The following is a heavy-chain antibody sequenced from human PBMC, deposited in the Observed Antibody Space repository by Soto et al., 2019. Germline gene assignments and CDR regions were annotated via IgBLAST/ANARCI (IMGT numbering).Heavy chain of an antibody. J-gene: IGHJ5*02. Sequence: QLQLQESGPGLVKPSETLSLTCTVSGGSISSSSYYWGWIRQPPGKGLEWIGSIYYSGSTYYNPSLKSRVTISVDTSKNQFSLKLSSVTAADTAVYYCARRLWFGELNWFDPWGQGTLVTVSS. CDR3: ARRLWFGELNWFDP. CDR2: IYYSGST. D-gene: IGHD3-10*01. CDR1: GGSISSSSYY. V-gene: IGHV4-39*01.